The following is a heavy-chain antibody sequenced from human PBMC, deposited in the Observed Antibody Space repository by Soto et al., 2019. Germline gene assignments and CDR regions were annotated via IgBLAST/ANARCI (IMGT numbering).Heavy chain of an antibody. J-gene: IGHJ6*02. CDR3: AKDLNGSGSFTSYYHYGMDV. Sequence: EVQMLESGGGLVHPGGSLRLSCAASGFTFSNYAMNWIRQAPGKGLEWVSSISGSGRNTYYADSVKGRLTISRDSSENTLYLQMNSLRVEDTGVYYCAKDLNGSGSFTSYYHYGMDVWGQGTTVTVSS. CDR2: ISGSGRNT. V-gene: IGHV3-23*01. CDR1: GFTFSNYA. D-gene: IGHD3-10*01.